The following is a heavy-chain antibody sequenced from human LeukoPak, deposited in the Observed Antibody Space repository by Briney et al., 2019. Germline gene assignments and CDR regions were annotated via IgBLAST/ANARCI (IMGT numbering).Heavy chain of an antibody. CDR3: AKSPEGMPAARFDY. CDR1: GFTVSSNY. CDR2: ISGSGGST. V-gene: IGHV3-23*01. Sequence: GGSLRLSCADSGFTVSSNYMRWVRQAPRKGLEWVSAISGSGGSTYYADSVKGRFTISRDNSKNTLYLQMNSLRAEDTAVYYCAKSPEGMPAARFDYWGQGTLVTVSS. D-gene: IGHD2-2*01. J-gene: IGHJ4*02.